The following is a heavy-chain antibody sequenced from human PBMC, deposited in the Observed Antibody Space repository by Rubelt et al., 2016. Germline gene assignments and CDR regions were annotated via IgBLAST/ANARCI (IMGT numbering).Heavy chain of an antibody. J-gene: IGHJ5*02. D-gene: IGHD3/OR15-3a*01. CDR3: AREVDWMEPPLNWFDP. Sequence: QLQLQESGPGLVKPSETLSLTCTVSGGSISSSSYYWGWIRQPPGKGLEWIGEINHSGSTNYNPSPKSRVTISVDTSKNQFSLKLSSVTAADTAVYYCAREVDWMEPPLNWFDPWGQGTLVTVSS. CDR2: INHSGST. V-gene: IGHV4-39*07. CDR1: GGSISSSSYY.